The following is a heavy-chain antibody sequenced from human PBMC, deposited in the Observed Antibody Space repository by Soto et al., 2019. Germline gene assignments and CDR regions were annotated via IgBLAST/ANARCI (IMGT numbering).Heavy chain of an antibody. J-gene: IGHJ5*02. Sequence: SSETLSLTCAVYGGSFSGYYWSWIRQPPGKGLEWIGEINHSGSTNYNPSLKSRVTMSVDTSKNQFSLKLSSVTAADTAVYYCAREQRSATKTTYNWFDPWGQGTLVTVSS. CDR1: GGSFSGYY. V-gene: IGHV4-34*01. D-gene: IGHD1-26*01. CDR3: AREQRSATKTTYNWFDP. CDR2: INHSGST.